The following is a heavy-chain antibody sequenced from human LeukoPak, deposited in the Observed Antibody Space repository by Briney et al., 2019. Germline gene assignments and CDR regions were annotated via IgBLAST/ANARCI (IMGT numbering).Heavy chain of an antibody. CDR3: ARRNYGDDDHYFDY. Sequence: SETLSLTCTVSGGSISSYLWSWIRHPPGKGLEWIGYISNSGSTNYSPSLKSRVTISVDTSRNQFSLKLSSVTAADTAVYYCARRNYGDDDHYFDYWGQGTLVTVSS. CDR1: GGSISSYL. V-gene: IGHV4-59*08. CDR2: ISNSGST. J-gene: IGHJ4*02. D-gene: IGHD4-17*01.